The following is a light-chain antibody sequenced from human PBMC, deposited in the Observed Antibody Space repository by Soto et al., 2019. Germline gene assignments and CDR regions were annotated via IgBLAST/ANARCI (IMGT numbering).Light chain of an antibody. CDR3: QSYDSSLRGVL. J-gene: IGLJ2*01. CDR1: SSNIGAGYN. V-gene: IGLV1-40*01. CDR2: GDI. Sequence: QSVLTQPPSASGAPGQRVTISCTGSSSNIGAGYNVHWYQQLPGTAPKLLIYGDIDRPSGVPDRFSGSKSGTSASLAITGLQAEDEADYYCQSYDSSLRGVLFGGGTKLTVL.